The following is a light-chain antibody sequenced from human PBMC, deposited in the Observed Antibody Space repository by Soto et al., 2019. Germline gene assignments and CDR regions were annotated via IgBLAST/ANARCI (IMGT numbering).Light chain of an antibody. J-gene: IGKJ5*01. CDR3: QQYNNWPLT. CDR2: GAS. V-gene: IGKV3D-15*01. CDR1: QSVKSN. Sequence: EIMMTQSPATLSVSPGERATLSCRASQSVKSNLAWYQQKPGQAPRLLIHGASTRATGVPARFSGGGSGTEFTLTITSLQSEDFAVYWCQQYNNWPLTFGPGTLLEIK.